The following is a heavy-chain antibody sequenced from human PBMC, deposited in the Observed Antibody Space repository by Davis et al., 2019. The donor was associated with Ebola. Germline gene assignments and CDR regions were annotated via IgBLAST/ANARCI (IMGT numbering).Heavy chain of an antibody. CDR3: ARGSYSSSRYWYFDL. J-gene: IGHJ2*01. CDR2: IIPIFGTA. CDR1: GGTFSSYA. Sequence: SVKVSCKASGGTFSSYAISWVRQAPGQGLEWMGGIIPIFGTANYAQKFQGRVMITADKSTSTAYMELSSLRSEDTAVYYCARGSYSSSRYWYFDLWGRGTLVTVSS. D-gene: IGHD6-6*01. V-gene: IGHV1-69*06.